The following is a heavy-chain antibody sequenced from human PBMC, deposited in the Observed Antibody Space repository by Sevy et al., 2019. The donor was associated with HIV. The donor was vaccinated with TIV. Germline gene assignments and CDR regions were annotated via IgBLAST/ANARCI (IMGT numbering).Heavy chain of an antibody. Sequence: LSLTCEASGFAFYDYSMSWIRQAPGKGLEWVATLSFGCGKINYADSVKGRFTISRDNSKNSFYLQMDNLRVEDTALYYCAGEGCTRPHDYWGQGTRVTVSS. D-gene: IGHD2-8*01. V-gene: IGHV3-23*01. CDR3: AGEGCTRPHDY. CDR1: GFAFYDYS. J-gene: IGHJ4*02. CDR2: LSFGCGKI.